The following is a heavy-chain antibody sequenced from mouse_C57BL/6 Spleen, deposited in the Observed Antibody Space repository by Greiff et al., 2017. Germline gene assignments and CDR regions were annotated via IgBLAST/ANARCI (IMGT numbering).Heavy chain of an antibody. V-gene: IGHV1-69*01. Sequence: QVQLQQPGAELVMPGASVKLSCKASGYTFTSYWMHWVKQRPGQGLEWMGEIDPSDSYTNYNKKFKGKATLTVDKSASTAYMQLSSLTSEDSAVYYCARGQPRLGAWFAYWGQGTLVTVSA. D-gene: IGHD3-2*02. J-gene: IGHJ3*01. CDR2: IDPSDSYT. CDR3: ARGQPRLGAWFAY. CDR1: GYTFTSYW.